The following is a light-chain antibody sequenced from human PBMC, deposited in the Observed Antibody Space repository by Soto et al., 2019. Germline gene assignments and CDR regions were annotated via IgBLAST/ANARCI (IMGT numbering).Light chain of an antibody. J-gene: IGKJ5*01. CDR2: AAS. V-gene: IGKV1-5*01. CDR1: QTISSW. CDR3: QQLNSYPIT. Sequence: DIQMTQSPSTLPASVGDRVTITCRASQTISSWLAWYQQKPGKAPDLLIYAASTLQSGVPSRFSGSGSGTDFTLTISSLQPEDFATYFCQQLNSYPITFGQGTRLEIK.